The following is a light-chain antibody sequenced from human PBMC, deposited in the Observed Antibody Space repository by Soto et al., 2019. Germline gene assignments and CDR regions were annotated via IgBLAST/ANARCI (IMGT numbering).Light chain of an antibody. Sequence: QSVLTQPRSVSGSPGQSVTISCTGTSSDVGGYDFVSWYQQHPGKAPKLTIYDVTKRPSWVPDRFSGAKSGNSASLTISGLRAEDEAYYYCSSYTSSSTGVFGGGTKLTVL. CDR2: DVT. CDR3: SSYTSSSTGV. J-gene: IGLJ3*02. V-gene: IGLV2-11*01. CDR1: SSDVGGYDF.